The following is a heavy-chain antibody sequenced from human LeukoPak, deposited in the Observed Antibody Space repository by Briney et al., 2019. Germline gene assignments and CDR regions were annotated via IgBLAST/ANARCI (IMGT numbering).Heavy chain of an antibody. V-gene: IGHV1-69*05. D-gene: IGHD3-22*01. CDR2: IIPIFSTA. CDR1: GGTFSSYA. J-gene: IGHJ5*02. Sequence: ASVKVSWKASGGTFSSYAISWVRQAPGQGLEWMGGIIPIFSTANYAQKFQGRVTITTDESTSTAYMELSSLRSEDTAVYYCAREVRDYYDSSGYLPLSCCDPWGQGTLVNVSS. CDR3: AREVRDYYDSSGYLPLSCCDP.